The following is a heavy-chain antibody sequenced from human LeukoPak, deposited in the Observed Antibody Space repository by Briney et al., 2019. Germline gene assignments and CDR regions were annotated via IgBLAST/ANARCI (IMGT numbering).Heavy chain of an antibody. D-gene: IGHD3-22*01. Sequence: GGSLRLSSAASGFTFSSYAMSWVRQAPGKGLEWVSAISGSGGSTYYADSVKGRFTISRDNSKNTLYLQMNSLRAEDTAVYYCAKDPYNYYDSSGYYSYYFDYWGQGTLVTVSS. CDR3: AKDPYNYYDSSGYYSYYFDY. J-gene: IGHJ4*02. V-gene: IGHV3-23*01. CDR1: GFTFSSYA. CDR2: ISGSGGST.